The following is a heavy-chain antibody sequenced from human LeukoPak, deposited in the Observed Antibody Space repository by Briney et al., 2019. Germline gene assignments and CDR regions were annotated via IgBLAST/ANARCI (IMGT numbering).Heavy chain of an antibody. CDR3: ARFTIFGVVAFDY. CDR1: GGSISSGSYY. V-gene: IGHV4-61*02. D-gene: IGHD3-3*01. J-gene: IGHJ4*02. CDR2: IYTSGST. Sequence: SQTLSLTCTVSGGSISSGSYYWIWIRQPAGKGLEWIGRIYTSGSTNYNPSLKSRVTISVDTSKNQFSLKLSSVTAADTAVYYCARFTIFGVVAFDYWGQGTLVTVSS.